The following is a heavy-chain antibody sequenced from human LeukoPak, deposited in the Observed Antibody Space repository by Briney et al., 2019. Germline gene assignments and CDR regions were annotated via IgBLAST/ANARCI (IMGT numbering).Heavy chain of an antibody. CDR2: ISYSGAT. D-gene: IGHD6-13*01. Sequence: PSETLSLTCTVSGGSISSGGYYWSWIRQHPGKGLEWIGDISYSGATNYNPSLESRVTISVDTSKNHFSLKLSSVTAADTAFYYCARVAGAAPGTRVDSWGPGTLVTVSS. CDR3: ARVAGAAPGTRVDS. J-gene: IGHJ4*02. CDR1: GGSISSGGYY. V-gene: IGHV4-61*03.